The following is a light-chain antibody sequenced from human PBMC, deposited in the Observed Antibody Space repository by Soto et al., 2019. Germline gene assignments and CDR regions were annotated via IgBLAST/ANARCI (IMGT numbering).Light chain of an antibody. V-gene: IGKV1-5*01. CDR3: QQYDTYPWT. CDR1: QSINKW. Sequence: DIRMTQSPSTLSASVGDRVTITCRASQSINKWLAWYHQKPGKAPKLLIYDASSLDSGAPSRFSGRGSGTDFTLTISSVQPDDFATYYCQQYDTYPWTFGQGTKVEIK. CDR2: DAS. J-gene: IGKJ1*01.